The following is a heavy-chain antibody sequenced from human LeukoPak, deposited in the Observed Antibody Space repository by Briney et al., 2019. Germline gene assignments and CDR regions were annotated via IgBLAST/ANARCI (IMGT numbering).Heavy chain of an antibody. CDR1: GGSISSYY. Sequence: SETLSLTCTVSGGSISSYYWSWIRQPPGKGLEWIGYIYYSGSTYYNPSLKSRVTISVDTSKNQFSLKLSSVTAADTAVYYCARTARFWFDPWGQGTLVTVSS. CDR2: IYYSGST. CDR3: ARTARFWFDP. V-gene: IGHV4-59*12. J-gene: IGHJ5*02.